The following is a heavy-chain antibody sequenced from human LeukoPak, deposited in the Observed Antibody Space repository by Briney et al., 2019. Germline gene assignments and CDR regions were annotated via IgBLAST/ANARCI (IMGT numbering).Heavy chain of an antibody. Sequence: GESLKISCKGSGYTFSTYWIGWVRQMPGKGLEWMGIIYPGDSDTRYSPSFQGQVTISADKSISTAYLQWSSLKASDTAMYYCARYSGYDPPFFDYWGQGTLVTVSS. V-gene: IGHV5-51*01. CDR3: ARYSGYDPPFFDY. D-gene: IGHD5-12*01. CDR2: IYPGDSDT. CDR1: GYTFSTYW. J-gene: IGHJ4*02.